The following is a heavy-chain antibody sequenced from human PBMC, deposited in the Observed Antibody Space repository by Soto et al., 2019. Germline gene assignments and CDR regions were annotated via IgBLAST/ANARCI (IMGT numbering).Heavy chain of an antibody. Sequence: LSLTCAVSGGSISSNNWWNWVRQPPGKGLEWIGEIHHSGTTNYNPSLKSRVTISVDKSKNQFSLKLNSVTAADTAVYYCARVRQYCSSSSCYLDPWGQGTLVTVSS. CDR2: IHHSGTT. CDR3: ARVRQYCSSSSCYLDP. D-gene: IGHD2-2*01. V-gene: IGHV4-4*02. J-gene: IGHJ5*02. CDR1: GGSISSNNW.